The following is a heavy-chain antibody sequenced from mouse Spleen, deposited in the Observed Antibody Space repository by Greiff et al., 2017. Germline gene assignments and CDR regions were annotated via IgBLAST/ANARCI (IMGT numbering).Heavy chain of an antibody. Sequence: VQLVESGAELVRPGASVKLSCKASGYTFSSYGINWVQQSTGKGLEWIAEIYPRSGNTYYNEKVKGKATMTADKSSSTAYMELRSMTSEDAAVCVCARKDYGFDLWGPSNT. CDR3: ARKDYGFDL. V-gene: IGHV1-81*01. J-gene: IGHJ2*01. CDR2: IYPRSGNT. D-gene: IGHD1-1*01. CDR1: GYTFSSYG.